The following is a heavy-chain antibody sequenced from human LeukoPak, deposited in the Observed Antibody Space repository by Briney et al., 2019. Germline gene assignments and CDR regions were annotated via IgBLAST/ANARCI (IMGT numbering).Heavy chain of an antibody. CDR1: GFTFSRYW. V-gene: IGHV3-7*01. CDR2: IKQDGSEK. J-gene: IGHJ4*02. D-gene: IGHD5-12*01. CDR3: ARSFVATRPDD. Sequence: RAGGSLRLSCAASGFTFSRYWMTWVRQAPGKGLEWVANIKQDGSEKYYVDSVKGRFTISRDNAKNSLFLQMNSLRAEDTAVYYCARSFVATRPDDWGQGTLVTVSS.